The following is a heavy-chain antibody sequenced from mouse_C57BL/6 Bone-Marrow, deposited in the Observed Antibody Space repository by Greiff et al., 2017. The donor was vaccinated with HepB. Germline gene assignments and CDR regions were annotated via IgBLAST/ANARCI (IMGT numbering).Heavy chain of an antibody. V-gene: IGHV14-2*01. J-gene: IGHJ2*01. D-gene: IGHD1-1*01. CDR2: IDPEDGET. CDR3: ARPPMTTVVATGDY. Sequence: VQLQQSGAELVKPGASVKLSCTASGFNIKDYYMHWVKQRTEQGLEWIGRIDPEDGETKYAPKFPGKATITADTSSNTAYLQLSSLTSEDTAVYYCARPPMTTVVATGDYWGQGPTLTVSS. CDR1: GFNIKDYY.